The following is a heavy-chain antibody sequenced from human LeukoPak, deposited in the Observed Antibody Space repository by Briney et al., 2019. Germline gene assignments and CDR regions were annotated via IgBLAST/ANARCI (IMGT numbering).Heavy chain of an antibody. CDR2: ITPKSGDT. D-gene: IGHD3-3*02. V-gene: IGHV1-2*02. CDR3: ARVRLADERAWAY. J-gene: IGHJ4*02. Sequence: ASVKVSCKASGYTFSDYYIHWVRQAPGQGLEYVGWITPKSGDTYSPQRFQGRATMTRDASISTAYMERSSLRSDDTAVYFCARVRLADERAWAYWGQGTLVTVSS. CDR1: GYTFSDYY.